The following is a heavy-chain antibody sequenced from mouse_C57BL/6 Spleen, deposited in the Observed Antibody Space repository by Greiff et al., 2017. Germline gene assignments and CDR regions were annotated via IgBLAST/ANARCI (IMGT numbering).Heavy chain of an antibody. Sequence: VQLQQPGAELVKPGASVKLSCKASGYTFTSYWMQWVKQRPGQGLEWIGEIDPSDSYTNYNQKFKGKATLTVDTSSSTAYMQLSGLTSEDSAVYYCASYYYGSSYFDYWGQGTTLTVSS. CDR3: ASYYYGSSYFDY. CDR1: GYTFTSYW. CDR2: IDPSDSYT. D-gene: IGHD1-1*01. V-gene: IGHV1-50*01. J-gene: IGHJ2*01.